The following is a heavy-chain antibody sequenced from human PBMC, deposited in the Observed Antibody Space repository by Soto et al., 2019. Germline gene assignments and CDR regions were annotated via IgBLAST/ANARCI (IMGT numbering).Heavy chain of an antibody. CDR3: AIQGIGTLHGLVDV. V-gene: IGHV4-59*08. CDR2: VYYNGGS. D-gene: IGHD1-1*01. CDR1: GGSIDGYN. J-gene: IGHJ6*02. Sequence: QVQLQESGPGLVKPSETLSLTCTVSGGSIDGYNCAWIRQPPGKALEWVGYVYYNGGSSYNPSLQSRVTLSMDTSKGQFSLQLRSVTAADTAVYYCAIQGIGTLHGLVDVWGRGTTVTVSS.